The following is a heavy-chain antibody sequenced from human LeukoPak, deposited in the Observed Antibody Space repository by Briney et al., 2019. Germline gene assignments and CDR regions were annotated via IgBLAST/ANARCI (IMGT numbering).Heavy chain of an antibody. CDR3: ARLPRERYDSSGYTDY. Sequence: SETLSLTCTVSGGSISSSSCYWGWIRQPPGKGLEWIGSIYYSGSTYYNPSLKSRVTISVDTSKNQFSLKLSSVTAADTAVYYCARLPRERYDSSGYTDYWGQGTLVTVSS. CDR1: GGSISSSSCY. J-gene: IGHJ4*02. CDR2: IYYSGST. V-gene: IGHV4-39*01. D-gene: IGHD3-22*01.